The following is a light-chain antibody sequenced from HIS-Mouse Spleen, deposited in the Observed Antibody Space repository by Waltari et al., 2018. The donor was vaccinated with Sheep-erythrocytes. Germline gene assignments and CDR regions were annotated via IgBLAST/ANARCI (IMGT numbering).Light chain of an antibody. Sequence: QSALTQPRSVSGSPGQSVTISCTGTSSEVGSYNLVSWYQQHPGKAPKLMIYEGSKRPSGVSNRFSGSKSGNTASLTISGLQAEDEADYYCCSYAGSSTPWVFGGGTKLTVL. J-gene: IGLJ3*02. CDR2: EGS. CDR3: CSYAGSSTPWV. V-gene: IGLV2-23*01. CDR1: SSEVGSYNL.